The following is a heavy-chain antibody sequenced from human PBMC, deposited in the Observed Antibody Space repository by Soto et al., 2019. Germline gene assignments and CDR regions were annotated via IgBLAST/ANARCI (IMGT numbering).Heavy chain of an antibody. Sequence: SETLSLTCTVSRGSISSGDYYRSWIRQPPGKGLEWIGYIYYSGSTYYNPSLKSRVTISVDTSKNQFSLKLSSVTAADTAVYYCAHYRSGRAFDIWGQGTMVTVS. D-gene: IGHD1-26*01. V-gene: IGHV4-30-4*01. CDR2: IYYSGST. J-gene: IGHJ3*02. CDR3: AHYRSGRAFDI. CDR1: RGSISSGDYY.